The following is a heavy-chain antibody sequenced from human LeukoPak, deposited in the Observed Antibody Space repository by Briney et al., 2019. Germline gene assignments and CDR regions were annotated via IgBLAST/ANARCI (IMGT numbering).Heavy chain of an antibody. D-gene: IGHD3-3*01. V-gene: IGHV3-11*04. CDR1: GFTFSDYY. J-gene: IGHJ5*02. CDR3: ARVGRFLSRFDP. Sequence: GGSLRLSCAASGFTFSDYYMSWIRQAPGKGLEWVSYISSSGSTKYYADSVKGRFTISRDNTKNSLYLQMNSLRAEDTAVYYCARVGRFLSRFDPWVQGTLVTVSS. CDR2: ISSSGSTK.